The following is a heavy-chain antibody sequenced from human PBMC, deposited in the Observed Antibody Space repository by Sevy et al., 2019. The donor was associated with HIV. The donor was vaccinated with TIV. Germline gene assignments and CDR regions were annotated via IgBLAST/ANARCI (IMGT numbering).Heavy chain of an antibody. CDR3: ARHGTGFRYGHYYDMDV. J-gene: IGHJ6*02. CDR1: GGSISSYY. V-gene: IGHV4-59*08. D-gene: IGHD5-18*01. CDR2: IYNSGST. Sequence: SETLSLTCTVSGGSISSYYWSWIWQPPGKGLEWIGYIYNSGSTNYNPSLKSRVTISVDTSKNQCSLNLTSVTAADTAVYYCARHGTGFRYGHYYDMDVWGQGTTVTVSS.